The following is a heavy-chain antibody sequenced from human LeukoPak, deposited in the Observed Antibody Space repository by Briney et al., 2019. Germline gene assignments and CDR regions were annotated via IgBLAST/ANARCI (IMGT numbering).Heavy chain of an antibody. CDR3: AREAWFGELSFFDY. V-gene: IGHV4-4*02. Sequence: SETLSLTCAVSGDSIINNWWSWVRQSPGKGLEWIGQIFHRGIPNYNPSLESRVTMSIDKSNNQFSLKLSSVTAADTAVYYCAREAWFGELSFFDYWGQGTLVTVSS. CDR1: GDSIINNW. CDR2: IFHRGIP. D-gene: IGHD3-10*01. J-gene: IGHJ4*02.